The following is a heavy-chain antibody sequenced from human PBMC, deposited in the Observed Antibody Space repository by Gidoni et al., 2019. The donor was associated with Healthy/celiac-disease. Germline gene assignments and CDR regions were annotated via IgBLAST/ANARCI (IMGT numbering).Heavy chain of an antibody. CDR2: VDPEDGET. CDR3: ATRMVAARVAAFDI. Sequence: QVQLVQSAAEVKKPGASVKVSCKVSGYTLTELSMHWVRQAPGKGLEWMGGVDPEDGETSYAQKFQGRVTMTEDTSTDTAYRELSSLRSEDTAVYDCATRMVAARVAAFDIWGQGTMGTVSS. V-gene: IGHV1-24*01. CDR1: GYTLTELS. J-gene: IGHJ3*02. D-gene: IGHD2-15*01.